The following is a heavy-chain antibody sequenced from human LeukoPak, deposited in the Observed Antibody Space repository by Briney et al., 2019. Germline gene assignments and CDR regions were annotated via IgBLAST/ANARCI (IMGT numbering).Heavy chain of an antibody. CDR1: GYRFTSYW. D-gene: IGHD2-2*01. Sequence: GESLKISCKGFGYRFTSYWIGWVRQMPGKGLEWMEIIYPGDSDTRYSPSFQGQVTISADKSISTAYLQWSSLKASDTAMYYCASQHLYCSSTSCQGGWGQGTLVTVSS. CDR2: IYPGDSDT. CDR3: ASQHLYCSSTSCQGG. V-gene: IGHV5-51*01. J-gene: IGHJ4*02.